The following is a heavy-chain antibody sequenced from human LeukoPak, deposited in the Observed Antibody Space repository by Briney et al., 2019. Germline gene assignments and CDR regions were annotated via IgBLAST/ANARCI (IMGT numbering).Heavy chain of an antibody. Sequence: GGSLRLSCAVSGFTFSSYGMHWVRQAPGKGLEWVAFIWYDGSNKHYADSVKGRFTISRDNSKNTLYLQMNSLRVEDTAVYYCAKESVGYTSGWSTDFDFWGQGTLVTVSS. J-gene: IGHJ4*02. D-gene: IGHD6-19*01. V-gene: IGHV3-30*02. CDR3: AKESVGYTSGWSTDFDF. CDR2: IWYDGSNK. CDR1: GFTFSSYG.